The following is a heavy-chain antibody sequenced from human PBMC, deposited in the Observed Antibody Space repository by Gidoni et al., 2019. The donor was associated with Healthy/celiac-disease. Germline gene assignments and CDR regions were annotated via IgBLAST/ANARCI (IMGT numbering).Heavy chain of an antibody. V-gene: IGHV3-23*01. CDR1: GFTFSSYA. CDR2: ISGSGGST. J-gene: IGHJ4*02. D-gene: IGHD5-18*01. CDR3: ASGYSYGFDY. Sequence: EVQLLESGGCLVQPGGSLRLSRAASGFTFSSYAMSWVRQALGKGLEWVSAISGSGGSTYYADSVKGRFTISRDNSKNTLYLQMNSLRAEDTAVYYCASGYSYGFDYWGQGTLVTVSS.